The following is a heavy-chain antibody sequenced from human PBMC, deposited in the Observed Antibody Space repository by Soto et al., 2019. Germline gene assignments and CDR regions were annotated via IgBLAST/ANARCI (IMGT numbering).Heavy chain of an antibody. CDR1: GGSFSGYY. V-gene: IGHV4-34*01. CDR3: ARARRQWRREYYFDY. Sequence: SETLSLTCAVYGGSFSGYYWSWIRQPPGKGLEWIGEINHSGSTNYNPSLKSRVTISVDTSKNQFSLKLSSVTAADTAVYYCARARRQWRREYYFDYWGQGTLVTVSS. CDR2: INHSGST. J-gene: IGHJ4*02. D-gene: IGHD6-19*01.